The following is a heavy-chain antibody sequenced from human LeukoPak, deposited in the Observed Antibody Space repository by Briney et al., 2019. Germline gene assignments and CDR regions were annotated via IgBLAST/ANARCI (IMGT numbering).Heavy chain of an antibody. D-gene: IGHD3-22*01. CDR2: IYHSGST. J-gene: IGHJ3*02. Sequence: KSSGTLSLTCAVSGGSISSSNWWSWVRQPPGKGLEWIGEIYHSGSTNYNPSLKSRVTISVDKSKNRFSLKLSSVTAADTAVYYCARLVGEYYYDSSGYYVGAFDIWGQGTMVTVSS. CDR3: ARLVGEYYYDSSGYYVGAFDI. CDR1: GGSISSSNW. V-gene: IGHV4-4*02.